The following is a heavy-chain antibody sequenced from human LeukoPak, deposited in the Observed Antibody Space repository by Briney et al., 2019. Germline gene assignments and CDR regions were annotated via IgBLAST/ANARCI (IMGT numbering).Heavy chain of an antibody. CDR1: GFTFSSYA. CDR2: ISYDGSNK. D-gene: IGHD3-22*01. J-gene: IGHJ4*02. Sequence: GGSVRLSCAASGFTFSSYAMHWARQAPGKGLEWVAVISYDGSNKYYADSVKGRFTISRDNSKNTLYLQMNSLRAEDTAVYYCAREGGDSSGSLDYWGQGTLVTVSS. V-gene: IGHV3-30-3*01. CDR3: AREGGDSSGSLDY.